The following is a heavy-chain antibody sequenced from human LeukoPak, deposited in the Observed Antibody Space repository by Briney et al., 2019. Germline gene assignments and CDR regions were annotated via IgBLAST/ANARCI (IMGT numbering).Heavy chain of an antibody. V-gene: IGHV3-23*01. CDR2: ISGSAGST. Sequence: GGSLRLSCIGTGFTFISDAMGWVRQAPGKGLEWVSGISGSAGSTYYADSVKGRFTISRDNSKNTLYLQMNSLRVEDRAVYYCAKDRGRTWVQVANWGQGTLVTVSP. J-gene: IGHJ4*02. D-gene: IGHD2-15*01. CDR3: AKDRGRTWVQVAN. CDR1: GFTFISDA.